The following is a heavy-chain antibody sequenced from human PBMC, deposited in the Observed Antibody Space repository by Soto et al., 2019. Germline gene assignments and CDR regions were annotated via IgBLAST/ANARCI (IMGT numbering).Heavy chain of an antibody. CDR2: ISGSGGST. V-gene: IGHV3-23*01. Sequence: EVQLLESGGGLVQPGGSLRLSCAASGFTFSSYAMSWVRQAPGEGLEWVSAISGSGGSTYYADSVKGRFTISRDNSKNTLYLQMNSLRAEDTAVYYCAKVLGGSYYLGTSHWGQGTLVTVSS. CDR3: AKVLGGSYYLGTSH. CDR1: GFTFSSYA. D-gene: IGHD1-26*01. J-gene: IGHJ4*02.